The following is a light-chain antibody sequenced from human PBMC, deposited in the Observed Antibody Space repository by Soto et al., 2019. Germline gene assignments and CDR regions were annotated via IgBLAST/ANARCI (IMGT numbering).Light chain of an antibody. CDR2: SND. CDR3: ATWDDSLTGV. CDR1: SSNIGTNT. J-gene: IGLJ3*02. Sequence: QSVLTQPPSASGTPGQRVTISCSGSSSNIGTNTVNWYQHLPGTAPKLLMYSNDQRPSGVPDRFSGSKSGTSASLAISGLQSEDEDDYYCATWDDSLTGVFGGGTKVTVL. V-gene: IGLV1-44*01.